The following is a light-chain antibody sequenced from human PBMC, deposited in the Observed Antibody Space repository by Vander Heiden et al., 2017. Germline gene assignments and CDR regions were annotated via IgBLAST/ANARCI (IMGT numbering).Light chain of an antibody. Sequence: QSVLTPPPSVSGAPGQRVTISCTGSSSNIGAGYDVCWYQHLPGTVPKLLIYGDTNRPSGVPDRFSGSKSATSASLAITELQAEDEADYYCQSFDSSLSGYVFGTGTKVTVL. CDR1: SSNIGAGYD. CDR2: GDT. J-gene: IGLJ1*01. CDR3: QSFDSSLSGYV. V-gene: IGLV1-40*01.